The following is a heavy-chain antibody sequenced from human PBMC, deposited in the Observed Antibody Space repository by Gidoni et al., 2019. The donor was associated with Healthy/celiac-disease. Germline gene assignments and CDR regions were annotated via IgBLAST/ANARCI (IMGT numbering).Heavy chain of an antibody. CDR2: ISGSGGST. J-gene: IGHJ4*02. V-gene: IGHV3-23*04. CDR1: GFTFSSYA. CDR3: AKRWEQGVVIIHPFDY. Sequence: EVQLVESGGGLVQPGGSLRLSCAASGFTFSSYAMSWVRLAPGKGLEWVSAISGSGGSTYYADSVKGRFTISRDNSKNTLYLQMNSLRAEDTAVYYCAKRWEQGVVIIHPFDYWGQGTLVTVSS. D-gene: IGHD3-3*01.